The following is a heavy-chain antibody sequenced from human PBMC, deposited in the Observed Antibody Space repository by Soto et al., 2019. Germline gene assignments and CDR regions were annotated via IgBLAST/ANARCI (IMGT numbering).Heavy chain of an antibody. CDR3: ARDGPNYDFWSGYGTVFDY. V-gene: IGHV4-59*02. J-gene: IGHJ4*02. D-gene: IGHD3-3*01. CDR1: GGSVSSYY. CDR2: IYYNGDT. Sequence: SETLSLTCTVSGGSVSSYYWSWIRQPPGKGLEWIGFIYYNGDTNYNPSLKSRVTMSVDTSKNQFSLKLSSVTAADTAVYYCARDGPNYDFWSGYGTVFDYWGQGTLVTVSS.